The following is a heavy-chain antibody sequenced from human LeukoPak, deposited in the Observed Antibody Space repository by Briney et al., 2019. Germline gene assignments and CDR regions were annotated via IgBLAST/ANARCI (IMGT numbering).Heavy chain of an antibody. D-gene: IGHD1-1*01. CDR1: GGSFSGYY. J-gene: IGHJ4*02. Sequence: SETLSLTCAVYGGSFSGYYWSWIRQPPGKGLEWIGEINHSGSTNYNPSLKSRVTISVDTSKNQFSLNLNSLTAADTAVYYCATGAWYKFDYWGQGTLVTVSS. CDR3: ATGAWYKFDY. CDR2: INHSGST. V-gene: IGHV4-34*01.